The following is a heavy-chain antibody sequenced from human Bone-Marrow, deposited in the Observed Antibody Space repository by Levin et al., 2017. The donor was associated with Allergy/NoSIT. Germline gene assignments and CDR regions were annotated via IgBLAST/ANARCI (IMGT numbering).Heavy chain of an antibody. D-gene: IGHD2-2*01. CDR2: VNWNGKTT. J-gene: IGHJ5*02. V-gene: IGHV3-9*01. CDR3: ARGDHCSSTSCYLILTGLDP. CDR1: GFSFDDYA. Sequence: GGSLRLSCAASGFSFDDYAMHWVRQFPGEGLEWVSGVNWNGKTTVYADSVKGRFTISRDNTKNSLYLLMDSLTLEDTAFYYLARGDHCSSTSCYLILTGLDPWGQGTLVTVSS.